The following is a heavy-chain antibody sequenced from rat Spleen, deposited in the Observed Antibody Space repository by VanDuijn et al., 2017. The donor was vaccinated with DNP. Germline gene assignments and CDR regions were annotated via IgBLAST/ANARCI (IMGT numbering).Heavy chain of an antibody. D-gene: IGHD3-5*01. CDR1: GFNFNDHW. V-gene: IGHV4-2*01. J-gene: IGHJ3*01. CDR3: VREHLGVTH. CDR2: INKDSSTI. Sequence: EVKLVESGGGLVQPGRSLKLSCAASGFNFNDHWMGWVRQAPGKGLEWIGQINKDSSTINYVPSLKDKVTISRDNVQNILYLQMSRLASEDTATYYCVREHLGVTHWGQGTLVTVSS.